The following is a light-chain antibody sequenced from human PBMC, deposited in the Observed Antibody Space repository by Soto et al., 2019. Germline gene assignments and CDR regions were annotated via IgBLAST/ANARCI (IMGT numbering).Light chain of an antibody. V-gene: IGKV1-5*03. CDR3: KQYHNLWT. Sequence: DIQMPQSPSTMSASVGASVTITGRARQRISSWLAWYQQKPGKAPKLLIYKASSLESGVPSRFSGSGSGTEFTLTISSLQSEDFALYYCKQYHNLWTVGKANKVAIK. J-gene: IGKJ1*01. CDR1: QRISSW. CDR2: KAS.